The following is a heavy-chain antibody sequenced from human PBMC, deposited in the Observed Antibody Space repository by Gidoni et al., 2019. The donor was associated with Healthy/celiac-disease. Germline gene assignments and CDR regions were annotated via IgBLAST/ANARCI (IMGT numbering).Heavy chain of an antibody. D-gene: IGHD2-8*01. V-gene: IGHV3-23*01. CDR3: AKTYDGPYYYYYGMDV. CDR1: GIPLSSYA. CDR2: ISGSGGST. J-gene: IGHJ6*02. Sequence: EVQLLESGGGLVQPGGFLRPSCAASGIPLSSYAISWVRQAPGKGLEWVSAISGSGGSTYYADSVKGRFTISRDNSKNTLYLQMNSLRAEDTAVYYCAKTYDGPYYYYYGMDVWGQGTTVTVSS.